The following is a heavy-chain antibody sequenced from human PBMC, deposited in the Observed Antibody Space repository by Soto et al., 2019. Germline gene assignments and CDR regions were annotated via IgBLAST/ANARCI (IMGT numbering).Heavy chain of an antibody. CDR2: IYYSGST. V-gene: IGHV4-31*03. CDR1: GGSISSGGYY. Sequence: PSETLSLTCTVSGGSISSGGYYWSWIRQHPGKGLEWIGYIYYSGSTYYNPSLKSRVTISVDTSKNQFSLKLSSVTAADTAVYYCARVSSNYWFDPWGQGTLVTVSS. D-gene: IGHD4-4*01. J-gene: IGHJ5*02. CDR3: ARVSSNYWFDP.